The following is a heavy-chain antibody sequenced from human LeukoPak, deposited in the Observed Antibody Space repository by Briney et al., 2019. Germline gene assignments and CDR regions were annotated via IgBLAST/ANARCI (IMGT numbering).Heavy chain of an antibody. Sequence: SETLSLTCTVSGGSISSYYWSWIRQPAGKGVEWIGRIYTSGSTNYNPSLKSRVTMSVDTSKNQFSLKLSSVTAADTAVYYCARGGTKYSNYDYFDYWGQGTLVTVSS. V-gene: IGHV4-4*07. J-gene: IGHJ4*02. CDR2: IYTSGST. CDR1: GGSISSYY. CDR3: ARGGTKYSNYDYFDY. D-gene: IGHD4-11*01.